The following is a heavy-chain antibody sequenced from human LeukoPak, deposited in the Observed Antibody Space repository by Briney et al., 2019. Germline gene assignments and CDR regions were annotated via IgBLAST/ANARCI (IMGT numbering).Heavy chain of an antibody. D-gene: IGHD2-2*01. CDR3: ARPQGATAMVAFDI. V-gene: IGHV4-38-2*01. CDR1: AYSITGGEY. J-gene: IGHJ3*02. CDR2: IYHSGST. Sequence: PSQTLSLKDARPAYSITGGEYGGWVRHPPEQGLARLGTIYHSGSTYYNPSLKSRVTISADTSKNQFSLKLSSVTAADTAVYYCARPQGATAMVAFDIWGQGTMVTVSS.